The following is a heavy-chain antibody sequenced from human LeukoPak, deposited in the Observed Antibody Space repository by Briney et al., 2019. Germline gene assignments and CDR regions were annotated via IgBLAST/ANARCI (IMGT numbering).Heavy chain of an antibody. Sequence: GGSLRLSCAASGFTFSSYGMHWVRQAPGKGLEWVAFIRYDGSNKYYADSVKGRFTISRDNSKNTLYLQMNSLRAEDTAVYYCAVDLWSAPRDYMDVWGKGTTVTVSS. CDR1: GFTFSSYG. CDR2: IRYDGSNK. CDR3: AVDLWSAPRDYMDV. D-gene: IGHD3-3*01. J-gene: IGHJ6*03. V-gene: IGHV3-30*02.